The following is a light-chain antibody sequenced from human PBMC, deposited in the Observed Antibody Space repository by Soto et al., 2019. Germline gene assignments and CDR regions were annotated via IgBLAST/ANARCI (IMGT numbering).Light chain of an antibody. CDR2: DAS. J-gene: IGKJ5*01. V-gene: IGKV3-11*01. Sequence: DIVLTQSPATLSLSPGERATLSCRASQSVSSYLAWYQQQPGQAPRLLIYDASNRATGIPARFSGSGSGTDFTLTISSLEPEDFAVYYGQQRSNWPSITFGQGTRLEIK. CDR1: QSVSSY. CDR3: QQRSNWPSIT.